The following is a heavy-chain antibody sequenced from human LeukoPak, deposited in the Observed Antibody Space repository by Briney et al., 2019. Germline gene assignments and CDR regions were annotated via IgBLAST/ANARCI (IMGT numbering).Heavy chain of an antibody. J-gene: IGHJ4*02. Sequence: SETLSLTCSVSGGSISSYYWSWIRQPPGKGPEWIGYIYYSGSTNYNPSLTSRVTISVDTSKNQFSLNLSSVTAADTAVYYCARGLTIYDILTAYYTFPYFDYWGQGTLVTVSS. CDR2: IYYSGST. D-gene: IGHD3-9*01. V-gene: IGHV4-59*01. CDR3: ARGLTIYDILTAYYTFPYFDY. CDR1: GGSISSYY.